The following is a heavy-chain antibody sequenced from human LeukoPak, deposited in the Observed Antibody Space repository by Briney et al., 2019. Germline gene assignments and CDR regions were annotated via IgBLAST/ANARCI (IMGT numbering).Heavy chain of an antibody. CDR3: ARHVGDYFDS. CDR2: IYHSGST. J-gene: IGHJ4*02. Sequence: SETLSLTCTVSGGSISSGGYYWSWIRQPPGKGLEWIGYIYHSGSTYYNPSLKSRVTISVDMSKNQFSLTLTSVTAADTAFYYCARHVGDYFDSWGQGILVTVSS. D-gene: IGHD1-26*01. V-gene: IGHV4-30-2*01. CDR1: GGSISSGGYY.